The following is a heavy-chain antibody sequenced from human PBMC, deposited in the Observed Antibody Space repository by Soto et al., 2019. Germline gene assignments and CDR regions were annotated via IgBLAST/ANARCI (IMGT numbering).Heavy chain of an antibody. D-gene: IGHD3-16*01. J-gene: IGHJ3*02. CDR1: GGSISSYY. CDR3: ATQGDFGVLYAFDI. Sequence: SETLSLTCTVSGGSISSYYWSWIRQPPGKGLEWIGYIYYSGSTNYNPSLKSRVTISLDTSKNQFSLKLSSVTAADTAVYYCATQGDFGVLYAFDIWGQGTMVTVSS. CDR2: IYYSGST. V-gene: IGHV4-59*08.